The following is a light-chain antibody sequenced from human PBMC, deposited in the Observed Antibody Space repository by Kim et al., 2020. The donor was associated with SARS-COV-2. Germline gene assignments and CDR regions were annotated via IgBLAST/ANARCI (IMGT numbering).Light chain of an antibody. J-gene: IGKJ4*01. CDR2: GAS. Sequence: PGERATLSCRASQSVSSNYLAWYRQKPGQTPRLLIYGASYRITGIPDRFIGSGSGTDFTLTIIRLEPEDFAVYFCQQYATSPLTFGGGTKLE. CDR3: QQYATSPLT. V-gene: IGKV3-20*01. CDR1: QSVSSNY.